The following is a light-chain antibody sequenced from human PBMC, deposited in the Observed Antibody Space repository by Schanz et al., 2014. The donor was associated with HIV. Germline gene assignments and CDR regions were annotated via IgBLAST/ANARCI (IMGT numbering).Light chain of an antibody. Sequence: QSVLTQPPSASGTPGQRVTISCSGSSSNIGSDEVNWYQHLPGTAPKLLIYATYNRPSGVPDRFSGSESGTSASLAISGLQSEDEADFFCATWDDSLDGWVFGGGTKVTVL. J-gene: IGLJ3*02. V-gene: IGLV1-44*01. CDR2: ATY. CDR3: ATWDDSLDGWV. CDR1: SSNIGSDE.